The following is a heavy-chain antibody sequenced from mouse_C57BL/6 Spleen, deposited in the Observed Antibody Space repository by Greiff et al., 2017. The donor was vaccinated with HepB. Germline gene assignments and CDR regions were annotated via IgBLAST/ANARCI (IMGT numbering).Heavy chain of an antibody. Sequence: VQLQQPGAELVKPGASVKVSCKASGYTFTSYWMHWVKQRPGQGLEWIGRIHPSDSDTNYNQKFKGKATLTVDKSSSTAYMQLSSLTSEDSAVYYCAMWNGYDERDYYAMDYWGQGTSVTVSS. CDR1: GYTFTSYW. CDR3: AMWNGYDERDYYAMDY. D-gene: IGHD2-2*01. CDR2: IHPSDSDT. V-gene: IGHV1-74*01. J-gene: IGHJ4*01.